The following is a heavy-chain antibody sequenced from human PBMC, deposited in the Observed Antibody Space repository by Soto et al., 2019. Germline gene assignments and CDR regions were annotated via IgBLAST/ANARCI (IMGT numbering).Heavy chain of an antibody. Sequence: SVKVSCKASGGTFSSYAISWVRQAPGQGLEWMGGIIPIFGTANYAQKFQGRVTITADESTSTAYMELSSLRSEDTAVYYCARVKGYSSGWINYYYYYGMDVWGQGTTVTVSS. V-gene: IGHV1-69*13. J-gene: IGHJ6*02. D-gene: IGHD6-19*01. CDR2: IIPIFGTA. CDR3: ARVKGYSSGWINYYYYYGMDV. CDR1: GGTFSSYA.